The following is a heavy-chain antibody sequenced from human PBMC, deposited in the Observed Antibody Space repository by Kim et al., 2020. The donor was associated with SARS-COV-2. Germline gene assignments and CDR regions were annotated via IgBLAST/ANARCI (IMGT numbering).Heavy chain of an antibody. J-gene: IGHJ4*02. Sequence: GGSLRLSCAASGFTVSSNYMSWVRQAPGKGLEWVSVIYSGGSTYYADSVKGRFTISRDNSKNTLYLQMNSLRAEDTAVYYCARAPPTTVVTPRAARGDYWGQGTLVTVSS. D-gene: IGHD4-17*01. V-gene: IGHV3-53*01. CDR1: GFTVSSNY. CDR3: ARAPPTTVVTPRAARGDY. CDR2: IYSGGST.